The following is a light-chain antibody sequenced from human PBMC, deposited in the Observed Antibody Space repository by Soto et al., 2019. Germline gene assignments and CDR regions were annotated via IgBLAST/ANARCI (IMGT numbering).Light chain of an antibody. J-gene: IGLJ1*01. CDR1: SSDVGAYNY. CDR3: GSYTTSSNYV. Sequence: QSVLTQPASVSGPPGQSITISCTGTSSDVGAYNYVSWYQQHPGKAPKLMIYDVSHWPSGVSHRFSGSKSGNTASLTISGLQAEDEADYYCGSYTTSSNYVFGTGTKVTVL. CDR2: DVS. V-gene: IGLV2-14*01.